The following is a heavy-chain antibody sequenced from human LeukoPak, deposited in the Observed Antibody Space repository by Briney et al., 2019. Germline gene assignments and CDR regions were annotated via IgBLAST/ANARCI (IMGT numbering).Heavy chain of an antibody. V-gene: IGHV1-2*06. CDR3: ASTQGDYGDYFDY. CDR1: GYTFTGYY. D-gene: IGHD4-17*01. Sequence: ASVKVSCKAPGYTFTGYYMHWVRQAPGQGLEWMGRINPNSGGTNYAQKFQGRVTMTRDTSISTAYMELSRLRSDDTAVYYCASTQGDYGDYFDYWGQGTLVTVSS. CDR2: INPNSGGT. J-gene: IGHJ4*02.